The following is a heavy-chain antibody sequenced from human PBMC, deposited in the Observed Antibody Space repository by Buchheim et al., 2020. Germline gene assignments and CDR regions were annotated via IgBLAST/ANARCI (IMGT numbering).Heavy chain of an antibody. V-gene: IGHV3-30*03. CDR2: ISYDGSNK. Sequence: QVQLVESGGGVVQPGRSLRLSCAASGFTFSSYGMHWVRQAPGKGLEWVAVISYDGSNKYYADSVKGRFTISRDNSKNTLHLQMNSLRAEDTAVYYCAAGPTYYYDSSGYASDYWGQGTL. D-gene: IGHD3-22*01. CDR1: GFTFSSYG. J-gene: IGHJ4*02. CDR3: AAGPTYYYDSSGYASDY.